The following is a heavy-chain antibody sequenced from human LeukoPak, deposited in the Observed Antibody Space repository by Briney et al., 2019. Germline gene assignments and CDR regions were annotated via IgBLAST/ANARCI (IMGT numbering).Heavy chain of an antibody. CDR3: AKEGYYYDSSGYNYYYGMDV. V-gene: IGHV3-30*04. CDR2: ISYDGRNK. Sequence: GGSLRLSCAASGFTFSSYAMHWVRQAPGKGLEWVAVISYDGRNKYYADSVKGRFSISRDNSKNTLYLQMNSLRAEDAAVYYCAKEGYYYDSSGYNYYYGMDVWGQGTTVTVSS. D-gene: IGHD3-22*01. J-gene: IGHJ6*02. CDR1: GFTFSSYA.